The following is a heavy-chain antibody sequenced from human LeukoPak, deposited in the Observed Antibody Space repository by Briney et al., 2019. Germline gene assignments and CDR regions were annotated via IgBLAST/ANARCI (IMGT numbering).Heavy chain of an antibody. J-gene: IGHJ6*02. CDR2: IYYSGST. CDR1: GGSISSGGYY. CDR3: ARDVGSSWLTGGYGMDV. V-gene: IGHV4-31*03. D-gene: IGHD6-13*01. Sequence: PSQTLSLTCTVSGGSISSGGYYWSWIRQHPGKGLEWIGYIYYSGSTYYNPSLKSRVTISVDTSKNQFSLKLSSVTAADTAVYYCARDVGSSWLTGGYGMDVWGQGTTVTVSS.